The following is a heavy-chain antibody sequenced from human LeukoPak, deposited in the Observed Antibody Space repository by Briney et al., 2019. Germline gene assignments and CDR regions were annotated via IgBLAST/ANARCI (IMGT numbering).Heavy chain of an antibody. CDR3: ARDRCSSTSCLTD. CDR2: IYYSGST. CDR1: GGSISSYY. Sequence: PSETLSLTCTVSGGSISSYYWSWIRQPPGKGLEWIGYIYYSGSTNYNPSLKSRVTISVDTSKNQFSLKLSSVTAADTAVYYCARDRCSSTSCLTDWGQGTLVTVSS. J-gene: IGHJ4*02. D-gene: IGHD2-2*01. V-gene: IGHV4-59*01.